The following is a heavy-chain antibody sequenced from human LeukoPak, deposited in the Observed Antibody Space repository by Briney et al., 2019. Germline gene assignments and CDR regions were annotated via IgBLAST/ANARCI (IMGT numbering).Heavy chain of an antibody. Sequence: SETLSLTCTVSGGSISSYYWSWIRQPAGKGLEWIGRIYTSGSTNYNPSLKSRVTMSVDTSKNQFSLKLSSVAAADTAVYYCARDRQMTTVTTPFPWYFDLWGRGTLVTVSS. J-gene: IGHJ2*01. CDR3: ARDRQMTTVTTPFPWYFDL. D-gene: IGHD4-17*01. CDR1: GGSISSYY. V-gene: IGHV4-4*07. CDR2: IYTSGST.